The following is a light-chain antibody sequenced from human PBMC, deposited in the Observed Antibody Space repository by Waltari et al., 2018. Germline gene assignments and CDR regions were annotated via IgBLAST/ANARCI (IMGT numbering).Light chain of an antibody. CDR3: MQALQTGIA. V-gene: IGKV2-28*01. CDR1: QSLQHRNGNDY. J-gene: IGKJ3*01. CDR2: LAS. Sequence: DIVMTQSPVSLSVSPGEPASISCRSSQSLQHRNGNDYLVWYMQKPGQSPQLLIYLASKRASGVPERFSGSGSGTDFTLKISRVEAEDVGVYYCMQALQTGIAFGPGTKVDIK.